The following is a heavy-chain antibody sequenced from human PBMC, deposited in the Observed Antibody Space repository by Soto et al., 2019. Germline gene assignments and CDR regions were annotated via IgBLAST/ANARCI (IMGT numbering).Heavy chain of an antibody. D-gene: IGHD3-10*01. CDR3: ARKYHFGSGSYLYYFDY. CDR2: IAADGGST. V-gene: IGHV3-23*01. J-gene: IGHJ4*02. Sequence: EVQLLESGGDLVQPGGSLRLSCAASGFTFSHYAMSWVRQAPGKGLEWVSTIAADGGSTYYGDSVKGRFSISRDNSKNTLFLQLNSLRAEDTDVYYCARKYHFGSGSYLYYFDYWGQGGLVTVSS. CDR1: GFTFSHYA.